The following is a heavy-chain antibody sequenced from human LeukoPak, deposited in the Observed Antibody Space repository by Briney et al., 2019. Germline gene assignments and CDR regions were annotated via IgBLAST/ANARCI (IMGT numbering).Heavy chain of an antibody. V-gene: IGHV3-23*01. CDR3: AHGAMYQLDY. Sequence: GGSLRLSCAASGFIFSNSWMNWVRQAPGKGLEWVSGIIGGGGSTYYADSVKGRFTISGDNSRNTLFLQMNSLRAEDTAVYYCAHGAMYQLDYWGQGTLVTVSS. D-gene: IGHD2-2*01. CDR1: GFIFSNSW. CDR2: IIGGGGST. J-gene: IGHJ4*02.